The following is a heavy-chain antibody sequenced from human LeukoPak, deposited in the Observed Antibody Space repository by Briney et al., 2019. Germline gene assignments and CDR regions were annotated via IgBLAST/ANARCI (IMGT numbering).Heavy chain of an antibody. V-gene: IGHV4-59*01. CDR2: IYYSGST. J-gene: IGHJ4*02. CDR1: GGSISSYY. D-gene: IGHD3-16*01. Sequence: PSETLSLTCTVSGGSISSYYWSWIRQPPGKGLEWIGYIYYSGSTNYNPSFKSRVTISVDTSKNQFSLKLSSVAAADTAVYYCARAQPGGGYFDYWGQGTLVTVSS. CDR3: ARAQPGGGYFDY.